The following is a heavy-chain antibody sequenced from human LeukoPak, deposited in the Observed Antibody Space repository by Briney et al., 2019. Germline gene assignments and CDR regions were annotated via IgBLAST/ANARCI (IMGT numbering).Heavy chain of an antibody. CDR3: VSSGSYSFY. CDR1: GFTFSSYE. CDR2: ISASGTIT. V-gene: IGHV3-48*03. D-gene: IGHD1-26*01. Sequence: GGSLRLSCAASGFTFSSYEMNWVRQAPGKGLEWISYISASGTITHYADSVEGRFTISRDNAKNSLYLQMNSLRAEDTAVYYCVSSGSYSFYWGQGTLVTVSS. J-gene: IGHJ4*02.